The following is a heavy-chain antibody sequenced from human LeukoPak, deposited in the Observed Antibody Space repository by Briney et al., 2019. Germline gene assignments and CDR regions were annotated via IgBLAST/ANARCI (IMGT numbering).Heavy chain of an antibody. CDR3: AKASYCSGGICYYYYYMDV. CDR2: ISGSGGST. V-gene: IGHV3-23*01. D-gene: IGHD2-15*01. J-gene: IGHJ6*03. CDR1: GFTFSDYY. Sequence: GSLRLSCAASGFTFSDYYMSWIRQAPGKGPEWVSAISGSGGSTYYADSVKGRFTISRDNSKNTLHLQMNSLRAEDTAAYYCAKASYCSGGICYYYYYMDVWGKGTTVTVSS.